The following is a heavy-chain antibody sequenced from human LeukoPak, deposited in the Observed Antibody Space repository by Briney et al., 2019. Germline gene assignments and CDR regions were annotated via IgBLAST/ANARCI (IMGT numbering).Heavy chain of an antibody. V-gene: IGHV5-51*07. D-gene: IGHD6-13*01. CDR2: FYPGDPDT. J-gene: IGHJ5*02. CDR1: GYSFTSYW. Sequence: GESLKISCKGSGYSFTSYWIGWVHQLPGKGLELMGIFYPGDPDTRYSPSFQGQVTISADKSISTAYLQWSSLKASDTAMYYCARIGSSSWYPNYNWFDPWGQGTLVTVSS. CDR3: ARIGSSSWYPNYNWFDP.